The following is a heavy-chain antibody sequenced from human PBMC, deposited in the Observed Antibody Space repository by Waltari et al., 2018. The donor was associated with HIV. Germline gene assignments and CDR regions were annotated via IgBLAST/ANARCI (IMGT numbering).Heavy chain of an antibody. CDR3: ARLRGDRTAVIDY. CDR1: GDPMTGCH. V-gene: IGHV4-59*08. CDR2: IYYSGKT. Sequence: VQLQESGPGLVKPLETLSLTCPFSGDPMTGCHWIWIRQPPGQGLESIGYIYYSGKTNYNPSLRSRVDISVDTSMGQFYLKLNSVTAADTAVYFCARLRGDRTAVIDYWGQGTLVTVSS. D-gene: IGHD2-21*02. J-gene: IGHJ4*02.